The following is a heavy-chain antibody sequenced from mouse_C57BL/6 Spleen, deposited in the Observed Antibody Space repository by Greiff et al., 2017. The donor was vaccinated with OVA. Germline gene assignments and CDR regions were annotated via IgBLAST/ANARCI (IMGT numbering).Heavy chain of an antibody. Sequence: VKLVESGPGLVAPSQSLSITCTVSGFSLTSYGVSWVRQPPGKGLEWLGVIWGDGSTNYHSALISRLSLSKDNSKSQVFLKLNSLQTDDTATYYCVAYDPFAYWGQGTLVTVSA. CDR3: VAYDPFAY. CDR1: GFSLTSYG. D-gene: IGHD2-3*01. J-gene: IGHJ3*01. CDR2: IWGDGST. V-gene: IGHV2-3*01.